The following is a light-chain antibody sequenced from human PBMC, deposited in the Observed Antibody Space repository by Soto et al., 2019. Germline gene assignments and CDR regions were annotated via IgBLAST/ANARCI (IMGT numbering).Light chain of an antibody. CDR2: AAS. V-gene: IGKV1-39*01. J-gene: IGKJ1*01. CDR1: QSISSY. CDR3: QQSYSRSWT. Sequence: DIPMTQSPSSLSASVGDRVTITCRASQSISSYLNWYQQKPGKAPKLLIYAASSLQSGVPSRFSGSGSGTDFTLTISSLQPEDFATYYCQQSYSRSWTFGQGTKVEIK.